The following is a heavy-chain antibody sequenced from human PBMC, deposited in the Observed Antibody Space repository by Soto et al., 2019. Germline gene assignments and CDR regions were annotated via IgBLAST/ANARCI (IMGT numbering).Heavy chain of an antibody. V-gene: IGHV1-3*01. J-gene: IGHJ1*01. CDR2: INAGNGNT. D-gene: IGHD3-22*01. CDR1: GYTFTSYA. Sequence: QVQLVQSGAEVKKPGASVKVSCKASGYTFTSYAMHWVRQAPGQRLEWMGWINAGNGNTKYSQKFQGRVTITRDTSASTAYVELSSLRSEDTAVYYCAREEASNYYDSSGYYYRYFQHWGQGTLVTVSS. CDR3: AREEASNYYDSSGYYYRYFQH.